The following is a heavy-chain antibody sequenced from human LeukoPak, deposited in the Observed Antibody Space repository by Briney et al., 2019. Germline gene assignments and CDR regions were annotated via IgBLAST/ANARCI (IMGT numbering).Heavy chain of an antibody. CDR3: ARPITIFGVVIGWFDP. CDR2: IIPIFGTA. V-gene: IGHV1-69*13. J-gene: IGHJ5*02. CDR1: GGTLSSYA. Sequence: GASVKVSCKASGGTLSSYAISWVRQAPGQGLEWMGGIIPIFGTANYAQKFQGRVTITADESTSTAYMELSSLRSEDTAVYYCARPITIFGVVIGWFDPWGQGTLVTVSS. D-gene: IGHD3-3*01.